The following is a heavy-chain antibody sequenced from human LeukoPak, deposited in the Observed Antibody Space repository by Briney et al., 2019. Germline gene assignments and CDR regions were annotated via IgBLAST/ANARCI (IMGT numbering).Heavy chain of an antibody. Sequence: SETLSLTCTVSGGSISSGSYYWSWIRQPAGKGLEWIGRIYTSGSTNYNPSLKSRVTISVDTSKNQFSLKLSSVTAADTAVYYCTSGNYYDDAFGIWGQGTMVTVSS. J-gene: IGHJ3*02. D-gene: IGHD1-26*01. CDR3: TSGNYYDDAFGI. V-gene: IGHV4-61*02. CDR1: GGSISSGSYY. CDR2: IYTSGST.